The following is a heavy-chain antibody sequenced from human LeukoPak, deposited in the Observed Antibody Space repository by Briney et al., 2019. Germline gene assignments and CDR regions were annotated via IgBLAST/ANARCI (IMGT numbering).Heavy chain of an antibody. D-gene: IGHD6-19*01. J-gene: IGHJ4*02. V-gene: IGHV3-30*18. CDR3: AQDGAGPKDSGIAVAAAN. CDR2: ISYDGSNK. Sequence: PGRSLRLSCAASGFTFSSYGMHWVRQAPGKGLEWVAVISYDGSNKYYADSVQGRFTISRDNSKNTLYLQMNSLRAEDTAVYYCAQDGAGPKDSGIAVAAANWGQGTLVTVSS. CDR1: GFTFSSYG.